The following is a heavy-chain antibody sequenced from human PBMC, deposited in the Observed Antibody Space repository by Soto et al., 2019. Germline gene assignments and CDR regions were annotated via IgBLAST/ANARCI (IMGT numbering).Heavy chain of an antibody. CDR3: ARDKITGLFDY. V-gene: IGHV4-34*01. J-gene: IGHJ4*02. D-gene: IGHD2-8*02. CDR1: GGSFSGYY. CDR2: INHSGST. Sequence: QVQLQQWGAGLLKPSETLSLTCAVYGGSFSGYYWTWIRQPPGTGLEWIGEINHSGSTNFNPSLKRRVTISVDTSKSQFSLKLTSVPAAVTAGYYCARDKITGLFDYWGQGTLVTVSS.